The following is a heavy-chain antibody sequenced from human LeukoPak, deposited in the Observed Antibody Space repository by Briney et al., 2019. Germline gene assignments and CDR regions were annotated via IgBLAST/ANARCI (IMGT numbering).Heavy chain of an antibody. CDR2: VYYNGDT. D-gene: IGHD3-16*02. CDR1: GASISSNSFY. Sequence: SQTLSLTCTVSGASISSNSFYWGWIRHPPGKGLDGMGTVYYNGDTFYNPSLKRRVSMSVDPSASQSSLKLPSVTAADTAVYYCAVLLYRHYHWFDSWGRATLVSVSS. V-gene: IGHV4-39*01. CDR3: AVLLYRHYHWFDS. J-gene: IGHJ5*01.